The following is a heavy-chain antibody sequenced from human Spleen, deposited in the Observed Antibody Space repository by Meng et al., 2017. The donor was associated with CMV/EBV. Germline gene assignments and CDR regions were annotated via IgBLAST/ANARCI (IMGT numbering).Heavy chain of an antibody. CDR1: GFTFSSYS. D-gene: IGHD3-10*01. Sequence: GESLKISCAASGFTFSSYSMNWVRQAPGKGLEWVSSISSSSDYISYADSVKGRFTISRDNAKNSLYLQMNSLRAEDTAVYYCARGGALWFGADYWGQGTLVTVSS. J-gene: IGHJ4*02. CDR2: ISSSSDYI. V-gene: IGHV3-21*06. CDR3: ARGGALWFGADY.